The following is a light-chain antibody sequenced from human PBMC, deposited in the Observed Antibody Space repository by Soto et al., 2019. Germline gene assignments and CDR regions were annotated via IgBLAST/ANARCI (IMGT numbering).Light chain of an antibody. V-gene: IGKV3-20*01. CDR2: GAS. CDR1: QSVSSSY. Sequence: EIVLTQSTGTLSLSPGERATLSCRASQSVSSSYLAWYQQKPVQAPRLLIYGASSRPTGIPDRFSGSGSGTDFTLTISRLEPEDFAVYYCQQYGRAPPFTFGGGTKVEI. J-gene: IGKJ4*01. CDR3: QQYGRAPPFT.